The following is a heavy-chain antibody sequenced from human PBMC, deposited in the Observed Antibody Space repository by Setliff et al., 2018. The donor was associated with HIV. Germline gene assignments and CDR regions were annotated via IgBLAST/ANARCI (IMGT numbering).Heavy chain of an antibody. V-gene: IGHV4-61*02. J-gene: IGHJ4*02. CDR2: IYTCGST. CDR1: GGSISSGSYY. CDR3: ARQTWEYYDTLTGYYRSPKNFDS. Sequence: SETLSLTCTVSGGSISSGSYYWSWIRQPAGKGLEWIGRIYTCGSTNYNPSLKSRVTISVDTSKKQFSLKLSSVTAADTAIYYCARQTWEYYDTLTGYYRSPKNFDSWGQGTLVTVSS. D-gene: IGHD3-9*01.